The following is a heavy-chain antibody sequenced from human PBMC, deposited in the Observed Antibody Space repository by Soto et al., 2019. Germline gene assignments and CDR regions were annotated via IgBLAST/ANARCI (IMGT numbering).Heavy chain of an antibody. J-gene: IGHJ4*02. CDR1: GFTFSSYA. CDR3: ARVYYDFWSDYYPGGPYYFDY. Sequence: EVQLLESGGGLVQPGGSLRLSCAASGFTFSSYAMSWVRQAPGKGLEWVSAISGSGGSTYYADSVKGRFTISRNNYKNALYLQRNSRRAEDTAVYYCARVYYDFWSDYYPGGPYYFDYWGQGTLVTVSS. V-gene: IGHV3-23*01. CDR2: ISGSGGST. D-gene: IGHD3-3*01.